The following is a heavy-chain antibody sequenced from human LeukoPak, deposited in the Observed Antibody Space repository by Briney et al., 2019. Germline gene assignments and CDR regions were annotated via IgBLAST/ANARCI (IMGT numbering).Heavy chain of an antibody. CDR3: ARVGFGYYDSSGYPDLLRFDL. CDR2: IYYSGST. V-gene: IGHV4-31*03. Sequence: SQTLSLTCTVSGGSISSGGYYWSWIRQHPGKGLEWIGYIYYSGSTYYNPSLKSRVTISVDTSKNQFSLKLSSVTAADTAVYYCARVGFGYYDSSGYPDLLRFDLWGRGTLVTVSS. CDR1: GGSISSGGYY. J-gene: IGHJ2*01. D-gene: IGHD3-22*01.